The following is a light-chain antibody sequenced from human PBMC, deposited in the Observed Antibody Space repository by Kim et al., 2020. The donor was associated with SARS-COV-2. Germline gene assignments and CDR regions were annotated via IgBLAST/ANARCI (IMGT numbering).Light chain of an antibody. CDR1: SSNFGAGYD. Sequence: QSVLTQPPSVSGAPGQRITISCSGSSSNFGAGYDVHWYQQLPRTAPKLLIYDNTNRPSGVPDRFSGSKSGTSVSLAITGLQAEDAADYYSQSFDIRLGVSLFGGGTQLTV. J-gene: IGLJ2*01. CDR3: QSFDIRLGVSL. CDR2: DNT. V-gene: IGLV1-40*01.